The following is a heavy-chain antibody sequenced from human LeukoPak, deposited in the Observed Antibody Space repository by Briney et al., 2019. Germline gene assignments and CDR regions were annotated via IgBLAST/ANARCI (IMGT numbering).Heavy chain of an antibody. Sequence: GGSLRLSCAASGFAFSTYAMSWVRQAPGEGLEWISAIAYTGETTYYADSVKGRFPVSRDNSENTLYLQMNSLRAEDTAVYYCAKGRNNGMDVWGQGTTVTVSS. CDR1: GFAFSTYA. CDR3: AKGRNNGMDV. D-gene: IGHD2/OR15-2a*01. J-gene: IGHJ6*02. CDR2: IAYTGETT. V-gene: IGHV3-23*01.